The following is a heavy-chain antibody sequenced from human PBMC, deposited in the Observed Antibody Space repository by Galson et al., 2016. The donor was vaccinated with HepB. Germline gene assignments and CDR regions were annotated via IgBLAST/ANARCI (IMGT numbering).Heavy chain of an antibody. D-gene: IGHD3-16*01. J-gene: IGHJ6*02. V-gene: IGHV1-69*10. CDR3: ARSVTSIRLTDFYYTMDV. CDR2: IVPLQNKP. CDR1: GVAFSSYV. Sequence: SVKVSCKATGVAFSSYVMTWVRQAPGQGLEWMGGIVPLQNKPTYAQQFQGRVTISADESTRTAYMELRSLRSEDTAVYYCARSVTSIRLTDFYYTMDVWGLGTPVIVSS.